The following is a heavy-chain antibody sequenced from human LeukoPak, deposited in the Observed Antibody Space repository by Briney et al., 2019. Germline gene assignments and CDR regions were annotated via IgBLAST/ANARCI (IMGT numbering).Heavy chain of an antibody. CDR3: ARGFRNSFSDF. J-gene: IGHJ4*02. CDR1: GGAIRGYY. V-gene: IGHV4-59*01. Sequence: MSSETLSLTCNVSGGAIRGYYGSWMRQPPGKGLEWIGHIYYTGNTNYNPSLKSRVTISVDMSKSQFSLRLTSMTTADTAVYYCARGFRNSFSDFWGQGTLVTVSS. D-gene: IGHD1-7*01. CDR2: IYYTGNT.